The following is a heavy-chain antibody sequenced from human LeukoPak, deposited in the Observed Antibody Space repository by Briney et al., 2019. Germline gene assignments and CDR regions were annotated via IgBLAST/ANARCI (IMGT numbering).Heavy chain of an antibody. V-gene: IGHV3-23*01. J-gene: IGHJ6*02. CDR2: ITGSGGST. CDR3: AKPRTTYDYDMDV. Sequence: GGSLRLSCAPSGFTFSSDGMNWVRQAPGKGREWVSSITGSGGSTNNANSVNGRVTISRDNSRNTLYLQMNSLRPDDTAVYHCAKPRTTYDYDMDVWGQGTTVTVSS. CDR1: GFTFSSDG. D-gene: IGHD1-7*01.